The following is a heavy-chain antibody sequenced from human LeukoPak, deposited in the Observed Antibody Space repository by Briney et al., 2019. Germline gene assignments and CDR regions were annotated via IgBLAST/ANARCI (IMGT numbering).Heavy chain of an antibody. CDR3: ARDDPGRCSGGSCYGAFDI. CDR2: ISYDGSNK. Sequence: GGSLRLSCAASGFTFSSYAMHWVRQAPGKGLEWVAVISYDGSNKYYADSVKGRFTISRDNSKNTLYLQMNSLRAEDTAVYYCARDDPGRCSGGSCYGAFDIWGQGTMVTVSS. J-gene: IGHJ3*02. CDR1: GFTFSSYA. D-gene: IGHD2-15*01. V-gene: IGHV3-30-3*01.